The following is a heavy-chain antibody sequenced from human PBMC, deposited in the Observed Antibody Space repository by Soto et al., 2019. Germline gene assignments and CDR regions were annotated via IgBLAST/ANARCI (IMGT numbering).Heavy chain of an antibody. D-gene: IGHD3-10*01. CDR3: ARHGSGSYHIDY. V-gene: IGHV5-10-1*01. CDR1: GYSFTNYL. J-gene: IGHJ4*02. Sequence: GEALKISCKGFGYSFTNYLISWVRQMPGKGLEWMGRIDPSDSYTNYSPSFQGHVTISADKSISTAYLQWSSLKASDTAMYYCARHGSGSYHIDYWGQGTLVTVSS. CDR2: IDPSDSYT.